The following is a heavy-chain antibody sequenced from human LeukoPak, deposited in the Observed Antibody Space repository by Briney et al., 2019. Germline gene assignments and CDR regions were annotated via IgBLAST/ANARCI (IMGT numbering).Heavy chain of an antibody. CDR3: AKSSDGSTSFDQ. CDR2: ISGSGGST. CDR1: GFTFSSYG. Sequence: GGTLRLSCAASGFTFSSYGMSWVRQAPGKGLEWVSAISGSGGSTYYADSVKGRFTISRDNSKNTLYLQINSLRAEDMALYYCAKSSDGSTSFDQWGQGTLVTVSS. D-gene: IGHD2-2*01. V-gene: IGHV3-23*01. J-gene: IGHJ4*02.